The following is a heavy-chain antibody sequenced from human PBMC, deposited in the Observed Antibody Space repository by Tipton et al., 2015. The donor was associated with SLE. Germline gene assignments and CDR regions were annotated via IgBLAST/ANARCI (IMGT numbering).Heavy chain of an antibody. J-gene: IGHJ4*02. CDR2: ISGYIDNT. Sequence: QLVQSGAEVKKPGASVKVSCKASGYTFTSHGISWVRQAPGQGLEWMGWISGYIDNTKHAQKFQGRVTMTTDTSSSTAYMELRSLTSDGTAVYYCARESLTILGVVHHYYFDYWGQGTLVTVSS. V-gene: IGHV1-18*01. CDR3: ARESLTILGVVHHYYFDY. CDR1: GYTFTSHG. D-gene: IGHD3-3*01.